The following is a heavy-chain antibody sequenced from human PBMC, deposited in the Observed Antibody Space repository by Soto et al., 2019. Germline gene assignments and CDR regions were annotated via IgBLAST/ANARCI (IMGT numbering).Heavy chain of an antibody. J-gene: IGHJ4*02. CDR2: TRNSGGA. CDR3: ASHLVMAGTRGVDH. CDR1: SGSVFSSNW. D-gene: IGHD6-19*01. Sequence: QVQLQESGPGLVKPSGTLSLTCAVSSGSVFSSNWWSWVRLPPGKGLEWIGETRNSGGANYNPALKSRVTITVYRSRNHIFLDLSSVTAADTAVYYCASHLVMAGTRGVDHWGLGTLVTVSS. V-gene: IGHV4-4*02.